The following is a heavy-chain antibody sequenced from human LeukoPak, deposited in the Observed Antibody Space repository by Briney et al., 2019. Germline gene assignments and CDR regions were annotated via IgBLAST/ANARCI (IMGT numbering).Heavy chain of an antibody. CDR3: ARGVTFCSGGGCSFPTY. CDR2: VYSGGKT. J-gene: IGHJ4*02. D-gene: IGHD2-15*01. CDR1: GFNVTDNY. V-gene: IGHV3-53*04. Sequence: GGSLRLYCVASGFNVTDNYMTWVRQAPGKGLEWLSDVYSGGKTYYADSVKGRITISRHNSKNTLFLQMDTLRPEDTAVYYCARGVTFCSGGGCSFPTYWGQGTLVTVSS.